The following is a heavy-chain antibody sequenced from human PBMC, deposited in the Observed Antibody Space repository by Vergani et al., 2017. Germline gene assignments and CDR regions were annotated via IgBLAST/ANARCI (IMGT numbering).Heavy chain of an antibody. Sequence: EVQLVESGGGLVQPGGSLRLSCAASGFTVSSNYMSWVRQAPGKGLEWVSVIYSGGSTYYADSVKGRFTISRHNSKNTLYLQMNSLRAEDTAVYYCARDRVDIVATTTYYYYYCVMDVWGQG. V-gene: IGHV3-53*04. CDR3: ARDRVDIVATTTYYYYYCVMDV. CDR1: GFTVSSNY. J-gene: IGHJ6*02. D-gene: IGHD5-12*01. CDR2: IYSGGST.